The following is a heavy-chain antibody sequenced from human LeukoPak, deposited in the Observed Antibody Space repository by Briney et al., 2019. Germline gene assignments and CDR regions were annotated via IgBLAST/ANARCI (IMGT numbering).Heavy chain of an antibody. CDR1: GYTFTSYG. Sequence: ASVKVSCKASGYTFTSYGISWVRQAPGQGLEWMGWISAYNGNTNYAQKLQGRVTMTTDTSTSTAYMELRSLRSDDTAVYYCASGPFGSKTIFGVVNGYYYYYMGVWGKGTTVTVSS. J-gene: IGHJ6*03. CDR2: ISAYNGNT. D-gene: IGHD3-3*01. CDR3: ASGPFGSKTIFGVVNGYYYYYMGV. V-gene: IGHV1-18*01.